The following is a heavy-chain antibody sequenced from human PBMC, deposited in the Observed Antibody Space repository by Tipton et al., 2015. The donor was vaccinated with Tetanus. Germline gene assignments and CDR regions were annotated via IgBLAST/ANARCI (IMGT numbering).Heavy chain of an antibody. Sequence: GLVKPSETLSLTCIVSGGSISTYYWSWIRQRPGRGLEWVGYVHYTGKDNYNPSLRSRVTLSVDTSKNQFSLQLSSVTAADTAVYCCAGGDGYHCYCHMDVWGRGTTVSVSS. J-gene: IGHJ6*04. D-gene: IGHD2-21*02. CDR3: AGGDGYHCYCHMDV. CDR1: GGSISTYY. V-gene: IGHV4-59*03. CDR2: VHYTGKD.